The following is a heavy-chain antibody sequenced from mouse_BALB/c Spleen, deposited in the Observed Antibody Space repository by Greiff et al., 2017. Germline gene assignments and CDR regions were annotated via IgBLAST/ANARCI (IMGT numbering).Heavy chain of an antibody. Sequence: VQLQQSGPELVKPGASVKMSCKASGYTFTSYVMHWVKQKPGQGLEWIGYINPYNDGTKYNEKFKGKATLTSDKSSSTAYMELSSLTSEDSAVYYCAGVRRGYAVDYWGQGTSVTVSS. CDR1: GYTFTSYV. V-gene: IGHV1-14*01. D-gene: IGHD2-14*01. CDR2: INPYNDGT. J-gene: IGHJ4*01. CDR3: AGVRRGYAVDY.